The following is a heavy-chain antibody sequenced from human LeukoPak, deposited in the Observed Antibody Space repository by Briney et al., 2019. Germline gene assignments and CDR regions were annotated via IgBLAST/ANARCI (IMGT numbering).Heavy chain of an antibody. CDR3: ARSYSSSSGGLYYFDY. J-gene: IGHJ4*02. D-gene: IGHD6-6*01. V-gene: IGHV3-53*01. CDR1: GFTVSSNY. Sequence: TGGSLRLSCAASGFTVSSNYMSWVRQAPGKGLEWVSVIYSGGSTYYSDSVQGRFTISRDTSKNTLYLQMNSLRAEDTAVYYCARSYSSSSGGLYYFDYWGQGTLVTVSS. CDR2: IYSGGST.